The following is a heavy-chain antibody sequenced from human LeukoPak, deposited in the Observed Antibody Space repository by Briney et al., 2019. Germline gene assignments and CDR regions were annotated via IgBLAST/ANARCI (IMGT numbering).Heavy chain of an antibody. CDR3: ARLYDGKRPPDY. CDR1: GGSIISSSYY. V-gene: IGHV4-39*01. CDR2: ISHSGST. J-gene: IGHJ4*02. D-gene: IGHD4-23*01. Sequence: SETLSLTCTVSGGSIISSSYYWGWVRQPPGKGLEWFGSISHSGSTYHNPSLRSRVTISVDTSKNQLSLKLNSVTAADTAVYYCARLYDGKRPPDYWGQGTLVTVSS.